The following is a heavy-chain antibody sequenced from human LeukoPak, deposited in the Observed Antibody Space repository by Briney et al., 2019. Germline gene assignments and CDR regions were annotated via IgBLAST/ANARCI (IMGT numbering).Heavy chain of an antibody. Sequence: GGSLRLSCAASGFTFSSYWMHWVRQAPGKGLVSVSRINGDGSTTSYADSVKGRFTISRDNAKNTLYLQMNSLRSEDTAVYYCAKDDNYIRFLSWGQGTLVTVSS. J-gene: IGHJ5*02. V-gene: IGHV3-74*01. CDR3: AKDDNYIRFLS. CDR2: INGDGSTT. CDR1: GFTFSSYW. D-gene: IGHD3-16*01.